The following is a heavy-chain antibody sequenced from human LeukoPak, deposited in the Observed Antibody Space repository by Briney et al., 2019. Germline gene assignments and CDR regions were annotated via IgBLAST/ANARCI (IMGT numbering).Heavy chain of an antibody. V-gene: IGHV3-9*01. D-gene: IGHD7-27*01. J-gene: IGHJ4*02. CDR3: ARGNWGSYFDY. CDR1: GFTFDDYA. CDR2: ISWNSGSI. Sequence: GGSLRLSCAASGFTFDDYAMHWVRQAPGKGLEWVSGISWNSGSIGYADSVKGRFTISRDNAKNSLYLQMNSLRAEDTAVYYCARGNWGSYFDYWGQGTLVTVSS.